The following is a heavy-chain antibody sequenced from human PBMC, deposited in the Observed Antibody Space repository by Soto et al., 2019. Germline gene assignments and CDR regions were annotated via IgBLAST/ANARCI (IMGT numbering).Heavy chain of an antibody. Sequence: GASVKVSCKASGYTFTSYGISWVRQAPGQGLEWMGWINAYNGNTNYAQKLQGRVTMTTDTSTSTAYMELRSLRSDDTAVYYCAREGIAVAGTRGYYYGMDVWGQGTTVTVSS. V-gene: IGHV1-18*01. CDR2: INAYNGNT. D-gene: IGHD6-19*01. CDR3: AREGIAVAGTRGYYYGMDV. CDR1: GYTFTSYG. J-gene: IGHJ6*02.